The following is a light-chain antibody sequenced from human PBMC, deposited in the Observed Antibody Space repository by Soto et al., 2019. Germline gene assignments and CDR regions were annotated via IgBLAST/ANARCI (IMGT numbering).Light chain of an antibody. CDR3: QQNGSSDT. CDR2: VAS. J-gene: IGKJ1*01. CDR1: ESVSSSY. Sequence: EIVLTQSPGTLSLSPGERATLSCRASESVSSSYLAWYQQKPGQAPRLLIYVASSRAIGIPDRCSGSGSGTNFTLTISRLEPEDFAVYYCQQNGSSDTFGQGTKVDIK. V-gene: IGKV3-20*01.